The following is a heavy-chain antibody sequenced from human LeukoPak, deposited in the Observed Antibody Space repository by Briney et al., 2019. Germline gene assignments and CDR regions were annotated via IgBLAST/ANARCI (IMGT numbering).Heavy chain of an antibody. CDR3: AKSACSSTSCWRFDY. J-gene: IGHJ4*02. CDR2: ISWNSGSI. Sequence: GGSLRLSCAASGFTFSSYAMSWVRQAPGKGLEWVSGISWNSGSIGYADSVKGRFTISRDNAKNSLYLQMNSLRAEDTALYYCAKSACSSTSCWRFDYWGQGTLVTVSS. CDR1: GFTFSSYA. V-gene: IGHV3-9*01. D-gene: IGHD2-2*01.